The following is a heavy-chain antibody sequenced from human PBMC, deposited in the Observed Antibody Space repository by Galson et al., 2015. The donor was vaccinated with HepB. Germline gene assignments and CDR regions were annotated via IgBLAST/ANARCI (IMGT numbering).Heavy chain of an antibody. CDR1: GGSFSSGSYY. CDR2: IYTSGST. J-gene: IGHJ4*02. Sequence: QVQLQESGPGLVKPSQTLSLTCTVSGGSFSSGSYYWSWIRQPAGKGLEWIGRIYTSGSTSYNPSLKSRVTMSVDTSKNQFSLKLSSVTAADTAVYYCARGYVWGSSGVRDFDYWGQGTLVTVSS. D-gene: IGHD3-16*01. CDR3: ARGYVWGSSGVRDFDY. V-gene: IGHV4-61*02.